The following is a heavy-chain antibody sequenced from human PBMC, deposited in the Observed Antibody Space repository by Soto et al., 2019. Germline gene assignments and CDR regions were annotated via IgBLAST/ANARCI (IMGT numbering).Heavy chain of an antibody. D-gene: IGHD2-2*01. CDR3: AIVVVPAAPHQENWFAP. Sequence: ASVKVSCKASGYTFTSYYMHWVRQAPGQGLEWMGIINPSGGSTSYAQKFQGRVTMTRDTSTSTVYMELSSLRSEDTAVYYCAIVVVPAAPHQENWFAPWGQGTLVTVSS. J-gene: IGHJ5*02. CDR2: INPSGGST. V-gene: IGHV1-46*03. CDR1: GYTFTSYY.